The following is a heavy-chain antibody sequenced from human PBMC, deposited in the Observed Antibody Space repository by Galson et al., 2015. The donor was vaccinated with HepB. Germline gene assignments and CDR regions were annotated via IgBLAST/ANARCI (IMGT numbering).Heavy chain of an antibody. J-gene: IGHJ3*02. D-gene: IGHD4-17*01. CDR2: IWYDGSNK. Sequence: SLRLSCAASGFTFSSYGMHWVRQAPGKGLEWVAVIWYDGSNKYYADSVKGRFTISRDNSKNTLCLQMNSLRAEDTAVYYCAREPYGDYESGAFDIWGQGTMVTVSS. CDR3: AREPYGDYESGAFDI. CDR1: GFTFSSYG. V-gene: IGHV3-33*01.